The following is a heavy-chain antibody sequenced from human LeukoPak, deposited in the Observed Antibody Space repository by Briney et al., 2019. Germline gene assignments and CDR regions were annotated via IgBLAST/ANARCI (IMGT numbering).Heavy chain of an antibody. Sequence: PGGSLRLSCAASGFTVSSNYMSWVRQTPGKGLEWISSITTSSSYTFYADSVKGRFTISRDNARNSLYLQMDSLTAEDTAVYYCARDPYSGSYGGTYYYFMDVWGKGTTVTISS. CDR1: GFTVSSNY. CDR3: ARDPYSGSYGGTYYYFMDV. D-gene: IGHD1-26*01. V-gene: IGHV3-21*01. J-gene: IGHJ6*03. CDR2: ITTSSSYT.